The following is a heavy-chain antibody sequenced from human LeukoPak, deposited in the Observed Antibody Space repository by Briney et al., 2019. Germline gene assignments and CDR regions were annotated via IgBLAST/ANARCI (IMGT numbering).Heavy chain of an antibody. CDR2: INHSGST. CDR1: GGSISSGGYS. Sequence: SETLSLTCAVSGGSISSGGYSWSWIRQPPGTGLEWIGEINHSGSTNYNPSLKSRVTISVDTSKNQFSLKLSSVTAADTAVYYCARVRGWAGHRAYYYFDYWGQGTLVTVSS. J-gene: IGHJ4*02. V-gene: IGHV4-30-2*01. CDR3: ARVRGWAGHRAYYYFDY. D-gene: IGHD6-19*01.